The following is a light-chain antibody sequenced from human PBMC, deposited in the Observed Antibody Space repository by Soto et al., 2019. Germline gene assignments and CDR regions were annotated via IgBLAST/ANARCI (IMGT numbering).Light chain of an antibody. CDR2: GAS. CDR1: QSVSSSY. V-gene: IGKV3-20*01. J-gene: IGKJ4*01. CDR3: QQRDSWPLT. Sequence: EIVLTQSPGTLSLSPGERATLSCRASQSVSSSYLAWYQQKPGQAPRLLIYGASSRATGIPDRFSGSGSGADFTLTISRLEPEDFAVYYCQQRDSWPLTFGGGTKVEI.